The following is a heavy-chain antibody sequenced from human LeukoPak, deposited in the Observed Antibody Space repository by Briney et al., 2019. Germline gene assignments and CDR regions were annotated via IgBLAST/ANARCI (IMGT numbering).Heavy chain of an antibody. V-gene: IGHV3-21*01. Sequence: AGSLRLSCAASGFTFSSYSMNWVRQAPGKGLEWVSSISSSSSYIYYADSVKGPFTTSRDNAKNSLYLQMNSLRAEDTAVYYCARGPYKRGLQFGTCDYWGQGTLVTVSS. J-gene: IGHJ4*02. CDR1: GFTFSSYS. CDR3: ARGPYKRGLQFGTCDY. D-gene: IGHD5-24*01. CDR2: ISSSSSYI.